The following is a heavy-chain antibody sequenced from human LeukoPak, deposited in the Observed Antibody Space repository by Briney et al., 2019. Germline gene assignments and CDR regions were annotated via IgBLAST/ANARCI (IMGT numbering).Heavy chain of an antibody. D-gene: IGHD6-6*01. J-gene: IGHJ5*02. Sequence: PGGSLRLSCAASGFTFSSYAMHWVRQAPGKGLEWVAVISYDGSNKYYADSVKGRFTISRDNSKNTLYLQMNSLRAEDTAVYYCAGDPSSSSLNWFDPWGQGTPVTVSS. V-gene: IGHV3-30-3*01. CDR2: ISYDGSNK. CDR1: GFTFSSYA. CDR3: AGDPSSSSLNWFDP.